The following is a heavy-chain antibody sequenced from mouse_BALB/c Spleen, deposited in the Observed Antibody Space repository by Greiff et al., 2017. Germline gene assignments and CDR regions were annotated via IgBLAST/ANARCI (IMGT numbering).Heavy chain of an antibody. V-gene: IGHV1-14*01. CDR2: INPYNDGT. CDR3: ARSGPYGNLYYAMDY. D-gene: IGHD2-1*01. Sequence: ESGPELVKPGASVKMSCKASGYTFTSYVMHWVKQKPGQGLEWIGYINPYNDGTKYNEKFKGKATLTSDKSSSTAYMELSSLTSEDSAVYYCARSGPYGNLYYAMDYWGQGTSVTVSS. CDR1: GYTFTSYV. J-gene: IGHJ4*01.